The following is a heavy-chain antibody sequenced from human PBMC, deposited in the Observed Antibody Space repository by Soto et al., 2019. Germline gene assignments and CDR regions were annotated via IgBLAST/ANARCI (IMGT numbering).Heavy chain of an antibody. V-gene: IGHV3-23*01. J-gene: IGHJ3*02. CDR1: GFTFSNYG. D-gene: IGHD2-21*02. Sequence: PGGSLRLSCAASGFTFSNYGMSWVRQAPGKGLEWVSAISGGGGSTYYADSVKGRFTISRDNSKNTLYLQMNSLRAEDTAVYYCAKETYLHGDNLDDAFDNWGQGTMVTVSS. CDR2: ISGGGGST. CDR3: AKETYLHGDNLDDAFDN.